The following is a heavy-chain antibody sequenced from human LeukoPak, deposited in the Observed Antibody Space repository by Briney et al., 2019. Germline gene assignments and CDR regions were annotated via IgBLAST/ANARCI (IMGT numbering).Heavy chain of an antibody. CDR2: IYSGGST. D-gene: IGHD3-22*01. CDR3: ARGGNYYDSSGYFVYYFDY. Sequence: GGSLRLSCAASGFTVSSNYMSWVRQAPGKGLEWVSVIYSGGSTYYAGSVKGRFTISRDNSKNTLYLQMNSLRAEDTAVYYCARGGNYYDSSGYFVYYFDYWGQGTLVTVSS. V-gene: IGHV3-66*01. J-gene: IGHJ4*02. CDR1: GFTVSSNY.